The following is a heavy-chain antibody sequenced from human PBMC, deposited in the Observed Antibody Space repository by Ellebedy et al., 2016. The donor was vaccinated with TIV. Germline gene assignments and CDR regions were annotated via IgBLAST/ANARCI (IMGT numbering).Heavy chain of an antibody. CDR2: ISNNADTT. V-gene: IGHV3-23*01. CDR3: AKCDSFCWQVGVHV. J-gene: IGHJ3*01. Sequence: GESLKISXAASGFTFSSSAMVWVRQTPGKGLEWVSAISNNADTTHYAGSVKGRFTISRDNSNNRLYLQMNSLRAEDTAVYYCAKCDSFCWQVGVHVWGQGTMVTVSS. CDR1: GFTFSSSA. D-gene: IGHD3-3*01.